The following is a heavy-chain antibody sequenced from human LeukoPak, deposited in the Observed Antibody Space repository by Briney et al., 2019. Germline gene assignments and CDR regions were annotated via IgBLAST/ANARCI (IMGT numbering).Heavy chain of an antibody. Sequence: SVKVSCKASGGTFSSYAISWVRQAPGEVFEWMGGIIPIFGTVNYAQKFQGRVTITADESTSTAYMELSSLRSEDTAVYYCARPKYYYDSSGSSIYYFDYRGQGTLVTVSS. CDR1: GGTFSSYA. CDR3: ARPKYYYDSSGSSIYYFDY. J-gene: IGHJ4*02. D-gene: IGHD3-22*01. V-gene: IGHV1-69*13. CDR2: IIPIFGTV.